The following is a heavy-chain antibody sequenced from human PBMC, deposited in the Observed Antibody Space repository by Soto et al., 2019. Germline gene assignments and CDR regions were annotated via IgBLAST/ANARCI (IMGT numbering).Heavy chain of an antibody. Sequence: EVQLVESGGDLVQPGGSLRLSCVASGFRLSDHFMDWVRQAPGKGLEWVGRIKNAPKSYITDYAESVKGRFTISRDDSKNSLFLQMNSLTTEGTAIYYCAYLKWSRSYLPWGQGTLVTVSS. J-gene: IGHJ1*01. CDR2: IKNAPKSYIT. CDR3: AYLKWSRSYLP. V-gene: IGHV3-72*01. D-gene: IGHD3-3*01. CDR1: GFRLSDHF.